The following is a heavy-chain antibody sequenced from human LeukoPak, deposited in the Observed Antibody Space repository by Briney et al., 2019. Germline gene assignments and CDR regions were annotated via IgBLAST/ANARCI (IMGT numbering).Heavy chain of an antibody. Sequence: PSETLSLTCTVSGGSISSYYWSWIRQPPGKGLEWIGEINHSGSTNYNPSLKSRVTISVDTSKNQFSLKLSSVTAADTAVYYCARERVGSGSYYPIYYYYYYMDVWGKGTTVTISS. D-gene: IGHD3-10*01. CDR2: INHSGST. V-gene: IGHV4-34*01. CDR3: ARERVGSGSYYPIYYYYYYMDV. J-gene: IGHJ6*03. CDR1: GGSISSYY.